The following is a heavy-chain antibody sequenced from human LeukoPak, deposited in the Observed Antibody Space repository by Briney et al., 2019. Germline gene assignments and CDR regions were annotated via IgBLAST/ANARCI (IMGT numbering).Heavy chain of an antibody. J-gene: IGHJ6*03. D-gene: IGHD3-3*01. Sequence: ASVKVSCKASGYTFTSYGISWVRQAPGQGREWMGWISAYNGNTNYAQKLQGRVTMTRDMSTSTVYMELSSLRSEDTAVYYCARAAHYDFWSAYYYYYYMDVWGKGTTVTVSS. CDR3: ARAAHYDFWSAYYYYYYMDV. V-gene: IGHV1-18*01. CDR2: ISAYNGNT. CDR1: GYTFTSYG.